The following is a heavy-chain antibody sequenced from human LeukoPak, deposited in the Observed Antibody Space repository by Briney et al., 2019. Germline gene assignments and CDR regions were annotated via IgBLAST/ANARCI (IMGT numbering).Heavy chain of an antibody. CDR1: GYTFTGYG. J-gene: IGHJ4*02. D-gene: IGHD3-22*01. V-gene: IGHV1-18*01. CDR2: ISAYHGNT. Sequence: ASVSGSCKASGYTFTGYGISWVRQAPGQGLEWMAWISAYHGNTNYAQKLQGRVTMTTDTSTSTVYMELRSLSSDDTAVYYCARDCDRTGYYCYWGQGALVVVTS. CDR3: ARDCDRTGYYCY.